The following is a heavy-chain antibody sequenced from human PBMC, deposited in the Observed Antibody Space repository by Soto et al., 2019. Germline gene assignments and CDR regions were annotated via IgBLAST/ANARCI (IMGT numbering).Heavy chain of an antibody. CDR1: GYTFTSYY. V-gene: IGHV1-46*01. CDR2: INPDGGST. J-gene: IGHJ4*02. CDR3: ANAPRGGVIITTYSAHIDY. Sequence: QVQLVQSGAAVKKPGASVMLSCKASGYTFTSYYMHWVRQAPGQGLEWMGIINPDGGSTRYAQKFQGRVTMTRDTSTSTFYTELSSLRSEDTAVYYCANAPRGGVIITTYSAHIDYWGQGTLVTVSS. D-gene: IGHD3-3*01.